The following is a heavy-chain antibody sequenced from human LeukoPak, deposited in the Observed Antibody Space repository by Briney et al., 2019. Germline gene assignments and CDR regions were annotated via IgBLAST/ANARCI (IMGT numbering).Heavy chain of an antibody. CDR2: INPNSGGT. CDR3: ARHLLGYIDGPTPYNLDK. V-gene: IGHV1-2*02. D-gene: IGHD5-18*01. CDR1: GYTFTGYY. J-gene: IGHJ4*02. Sequence: GASVKVSCKASGYTFTGYYMHWVRQAPGQGLEWMGWINPNSGGTNYAQKFQGRVTMTRDTSISTAYMELSRLRSDDTAVYYCARHLLGYIDGPTPYNLDKWGQGILVAVSS.